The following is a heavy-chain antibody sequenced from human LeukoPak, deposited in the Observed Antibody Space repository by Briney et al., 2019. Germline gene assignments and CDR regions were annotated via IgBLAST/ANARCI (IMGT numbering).Heavy chain of an antibody. CDR3: ARLVGSGLWFGEFDY. D-gene: IGHD3-10*01. CDR1: GYSFSMYW. CDR2: IYPDDSET. J-gene: IGHJ4*02. Sequence: GESLKISCKGSGYSFSMYWIAWVRQTPGKGLEWMGIIYPDDSETIYSPSFQGQVTISADKSISTAYLQWSSLKASDTAMYYCARLVGSGLWFGEFDYWGQGTLVTVSS. V-gene: IGHV5-51*01.